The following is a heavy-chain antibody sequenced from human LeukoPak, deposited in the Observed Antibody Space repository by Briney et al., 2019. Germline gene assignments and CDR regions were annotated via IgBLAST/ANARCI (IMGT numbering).Heavy chain of an antibody. V-gene: IGHV1-8*01. CDR2: MNPNSGNT. J-gene: IGHJ4*02. Sequence: GASVKVSCKASGYTFTSYDINWVRQATGQGLEWMGWMNPNSGNTGYAQKFQGRVTMTRNTSISTAYMELSSLRSEDTAVYYCARDLIHYYGSGSYYNSWGQGTLVTVSS. CDR1: GYTFTSYD. CDR3: ARDLIHYYGSGSYYNS. D-gene: IGHD3-10*01.